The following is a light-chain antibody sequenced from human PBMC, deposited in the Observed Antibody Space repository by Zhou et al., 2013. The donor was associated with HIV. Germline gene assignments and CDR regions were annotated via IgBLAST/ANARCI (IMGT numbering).Light chain of an antibody. V-gene: IGLV3-21*02. CDR3: QVWDSSSDWV. Sequence: SYVLTQPSSVSVAPGQTARITCGGNNIGRKRVHWYQQRPGQAPVLVVYEDYDRPSGIPERFSGSNSGNTATLTITRVEVGDEADYYCQVWDSSSDWVFGGGTKLTV. CDR1: NIGRKR. CDR2: EDY. J-gene: IGLJ3*02.